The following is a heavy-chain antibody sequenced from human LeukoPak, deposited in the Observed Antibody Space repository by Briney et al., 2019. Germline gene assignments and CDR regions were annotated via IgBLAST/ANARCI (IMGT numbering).Heavy chain of an antibody. CDR3: AKADGPGWYSSSWYGGYYYYYGMDV. Sequence: GGSLRLSCAASGFTFSSYGMHWVRQAPGKGLEWVAVISYDGSNKYYADSVKGRFTISRDNSKNTLYLQMNSLRAEDTAVYYCAKADGPGWYSSSWYGGYYYYYGMDVWGKGTTVTVSS. J-gene: IGHJ6*04. D-gene: IGHD6-13*01. V-gene: IGHV3-30*18. CDR2: ISYDGSNK. CDR1: GFTFSSYG.